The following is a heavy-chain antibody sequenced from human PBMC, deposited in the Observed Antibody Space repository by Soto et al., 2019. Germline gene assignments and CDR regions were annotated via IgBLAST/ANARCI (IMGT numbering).Heavy chain of an antibody. Sequence: PGGSLRLSCAASGFTFSSYAMSWVRQAPGKGLEWVSGIRGSGDTTYYADSVKGRFTISRDNSKNTLYLQMNSLGAEDTAVYYCAKTVPGTKYWGQGTLVTVSS. CDR1: GFTFSSYA. J-gene: IGHJ4*02. D-gene: IGHD6-19*01. CDR2: IRGSGDTT. CDR3: AKTVPGTKY. V-gene: IGHV3-23*01.